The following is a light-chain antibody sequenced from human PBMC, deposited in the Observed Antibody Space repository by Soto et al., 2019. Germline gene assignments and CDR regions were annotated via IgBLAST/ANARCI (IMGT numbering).Light chain of an antibody. Sequence: QAVVTQEPSLTVSPGGTVTLTCVSSTGDVTSVYYPYWFQQKPGQAPRTLIYETTKKQSWTPARFSGTLLGGKAALTLSGAQPEDEADYYCLLYYSGARPVFGGGTKLTVL. J-gene: IGLJ2*01. CDR2: ETT. CDR3: LLYYSGARPV. CDR1: TGDVTSVYY. V-gene: IGLV7-46*01.